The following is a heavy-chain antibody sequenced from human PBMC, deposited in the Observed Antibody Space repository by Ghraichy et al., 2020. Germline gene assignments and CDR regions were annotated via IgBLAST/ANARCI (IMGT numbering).Heavy chain of an antibody. J-gene: IGHJ6*03. Sequence: ETLSLTCAVYGGSLSGHSWSWLRQPPGKGLEWIEDINHSGGTNYSPSLKSRVSISIDMSKDQFSLKLTSVNAADTAVYFCARLFSDNNFYMDVWATGTTVTVSS. CDR1: GGSLSGHS. V-gene: IGHV4-34*01. D-gene: IGHD5-24*01. CDR3: ARLFSDNNFYMDV. CDR2: INHSGGT.